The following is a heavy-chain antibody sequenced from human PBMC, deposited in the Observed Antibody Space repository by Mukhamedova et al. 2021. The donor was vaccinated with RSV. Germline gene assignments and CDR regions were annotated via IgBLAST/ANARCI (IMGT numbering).Heavy chain of an antibody. D-gene: IGHD2/OR15-2a*01. CDR3: ARVESTTWYWQYFHY. CDR2: IYQSGST. Sequence: GSIYQSGSTYYNAPLKSRVTISVDTSKNQFSLKLSSVTAADTAVYYCARVESTTWYWQYFHYWCQGTLVTVSS. V-gene: IGHV4-38-2*02. J-gene: IGHJ4*02.